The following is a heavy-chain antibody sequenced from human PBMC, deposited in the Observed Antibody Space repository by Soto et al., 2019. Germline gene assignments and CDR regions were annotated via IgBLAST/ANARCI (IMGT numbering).Heavy chain of an antibody. Sequence: QVQLQQWGAGLLKPSETLSLTCAVSGGSFSGYYWSWIRQPPGKGLEWIGEINHSGSTNYNPSLKRRVHISVDPSKNQFSLKLSSVSAADTAVDYCARGRMIVVQLYNWFDPWGQGTLVTVSS. D-gene: IGHD3-22*01. CDR1: GGSFSGYY. CDR3: ARGRMIVVQLYNWFDP. J-gene: IGHJ5*02. V-gene: IGHV4-34*01. CDR2: INHSGST.